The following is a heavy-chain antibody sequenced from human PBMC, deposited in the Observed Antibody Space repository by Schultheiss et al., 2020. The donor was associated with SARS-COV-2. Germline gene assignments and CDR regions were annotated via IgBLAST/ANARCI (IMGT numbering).Heavy chain of an antibody. CDR3: ARDQDILTGYDY. V-gene: IGHV3-23*01. D-gene: IGHD3-9*01. Sequence: GGSLRLSCAASGFTFSSYAMSWVRQAPGKGLEWVSAISGSGGSTYYADSVKGRFTISRDNSKNTLYLQMNSPRAEDTAVYYCARDQDILTGYDYWGQGTLVTVSS. J-gene: IGHJ4*02. CDR1: GFTFSSYA. CDR2: ISGSGGST.